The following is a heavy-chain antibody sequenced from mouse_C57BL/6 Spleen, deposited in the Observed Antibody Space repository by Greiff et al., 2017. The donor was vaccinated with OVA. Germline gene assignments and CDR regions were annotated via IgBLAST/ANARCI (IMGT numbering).Heavy chain of an antibody. Sequence: EVKLVESGGDLVKPGGSLKLSCAASGFTFSSYGMSWVRQPPDKRLEWVATISSGGSYTYYPDSVKGRFTISRDNAKNTLYLQTSGLKSEDTAMYYCARCVPVYCLDYWGQGTTLTVSS. CDR1: GFTFSSYG. CDR3: ARCVPVYCLDY. V-gene: IGHV5-6*01. CDR2: ISSGGSYT. J-gene: IGHJ2*01.